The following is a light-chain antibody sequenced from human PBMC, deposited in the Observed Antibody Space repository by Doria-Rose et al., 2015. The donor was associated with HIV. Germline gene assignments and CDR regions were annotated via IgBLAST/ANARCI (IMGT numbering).Light chain of an antibody. V-gene: IGKV3-20*01. CDR2: DGS. Sequence: TQSPGTLSLSPGERVTLSCRASQSFSSTYLAWYQQKPGQAPSLLIYDGSTRATGIPDRFSASGSGTDFTLTINRLEPEDFAPYYCHQYGTSWTFGQGTKVEI. J-gene: IGKJ1*01. CDR3: HQYGTSWT. CDR1: QSFSSTY.